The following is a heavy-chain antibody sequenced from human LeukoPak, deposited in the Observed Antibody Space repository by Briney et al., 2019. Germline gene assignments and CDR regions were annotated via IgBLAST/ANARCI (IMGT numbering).Heavy chain of an antibody. J-gene: IGHJ4*02. D-gene: IGHD6-6*01. Sequence: SETLSLTCTVSGGSISSYYWSWIRQPPGKGLEWIGYIYYSGSTNYNPSLKSRVTISVDTSKNQFSLKLSSVTAADTAVYYCARAGGSIAARLFYWGQGTLVTVSS. CDR3: ARAGGSIAARLFY. CDR1: GGSISSYY. CDR2: IYYSGST. V-gene: IGHV4-59*01.